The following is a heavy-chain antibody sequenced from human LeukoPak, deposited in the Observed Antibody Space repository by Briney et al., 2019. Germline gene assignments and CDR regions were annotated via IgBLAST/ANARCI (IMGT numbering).Heavy chain of an antibody. CDR1: GFTFSGYW. CDR3: ARGQTEYSSSLIS. Sequence: PGGSLRLSCEASGFTFSGYWMSWVRQLPGKGLEWSGEIYHSGSTNYNPSLKSRVTISVDTSKNQFSLQLNSVTPEDTAVYYCARGQTEYSSSLISWGQGTLVTVSS. D-gene: IGHD6-6*01. V-gene: IGHV4-34*01. CDR2: IYHSGST. J-gene: IGHJ5*02.